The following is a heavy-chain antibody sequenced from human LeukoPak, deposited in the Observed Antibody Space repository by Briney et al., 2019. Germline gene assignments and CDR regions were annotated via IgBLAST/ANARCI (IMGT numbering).Heavy chain of an antibody. CDR1: GYTFTGYY. CDR2: INPNSGGT. V-gene: IGHV1-2*02. J-gene: IGHJ6*03. D-gene: IGHD1-26*01. Sequence: ASVKVSCKASGYTFTGYYMHWVRQAPGQGLEWMGWINPNSGGTNYAQKFQGRVTMTRDTSISTAYMELSRLRSDDTAVYYCASKVSGSYFSYYYMDVWGKGTTVTVSS. CDR3: ASKVSGSYFSYYYMDV.